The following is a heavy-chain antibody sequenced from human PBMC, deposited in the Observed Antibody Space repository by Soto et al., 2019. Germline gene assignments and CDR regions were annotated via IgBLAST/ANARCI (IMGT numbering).Heavy chain of an antibody. CDR3: TSFNWNSYNFYY. D-gene: IGHD1-7*01. CDR1: GFTFSTYS. V-gene: IGHV3-48*01. Sequence: GGSLRLSCAASGFTFSTYSMNWVRQAPGKGLEWVSYISSTSSNIYYADSVKGRLTISRDHAKNSVYLQMNSLRAEDTAVYYCTSFNWNSYNFYYWGQGPLVTASS. CDR2: ISSTSSNI. J-gene: IGHJ4*02.